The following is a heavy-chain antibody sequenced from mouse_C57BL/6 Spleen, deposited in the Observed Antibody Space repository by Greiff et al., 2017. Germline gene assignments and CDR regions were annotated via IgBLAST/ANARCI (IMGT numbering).Heavy chain of an antibody. Sequence: VQLKESGAELVKPGASVKLSCTASGFNIKDYYMHWVKQRTEQGLEWIGRIDPEDGETKYAPKFQGKATITADTSSNTAYLQLSSLTSEDTAVYYCANGALITSLNYFDYWGQGTTLTVSS. CDR2: IDPEDGET. J-gene: IGHJ2*01. D-gene: IGHD1-1*01. V-gene: IGHV14-2*01. CDR3: ANGALITSLNYFDY. CDR1: GFNIKDYY.